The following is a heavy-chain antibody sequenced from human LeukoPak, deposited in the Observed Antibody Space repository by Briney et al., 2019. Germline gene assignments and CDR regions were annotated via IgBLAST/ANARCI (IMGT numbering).Heavy chain of an antibody. D-gene: IGHD3-22*01. CDR3: ATDQPHDYYDSSGARDY. CDR1: GYTLTELS. Sequence: ASVKVSCKVSGYTLTELSMHWVRQAPGEGLEWMGGFDPEDGETIYAQKFQGRVTMTEDTSTDTAYMELSSLRSEDTAVYYCATDQPHDYYDSSGARDYWGQGTLVTVSS. V-gene: IGHV1-24*01. J-gene: IGHJ4*02. CDR2: FDPEDGET.